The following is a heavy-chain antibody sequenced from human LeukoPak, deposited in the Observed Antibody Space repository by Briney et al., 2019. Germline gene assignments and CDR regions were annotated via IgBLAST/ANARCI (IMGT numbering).Heavy chain of an antibody. CDR2: FDPEDGET. CDR1: GYTLTELS. D-gene: IGHD3-16*02. J-gene: IGHJ6*02. Sequence: ASVKVSCKLSGYTLTELSMHGVRPTPGKGRGWMGGFDPEDGETIYAQKFQGRVTMTEDKSTDTAYMELSRLRSEDTAVYYCATVGRSVTYYYYGMDVWGQGTTVTVSS. V-gene: IGHV1-24*01. CDR3: ATVGRSVTYYYYGMDV.